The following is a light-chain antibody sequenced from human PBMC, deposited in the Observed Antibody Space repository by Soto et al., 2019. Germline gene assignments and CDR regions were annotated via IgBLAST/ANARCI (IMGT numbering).Light chain of an antibody. Sequence: QSALTQPASVSGSPGQSITISCTGTSTDIGGYKYVSWYQHYPDKAPKLMIFEVSNRPSGVSNRFSGTKSGNTASLTISGLQPEDEADYYCSSYTSSSTWVFGGGTKLTVL. CDR3: SSYTSSSTWV. CDR2: EVS. V-gene: IGLV2-14*01. CDR1: STDIGGYKY. J-gene: IGLJ3*02.